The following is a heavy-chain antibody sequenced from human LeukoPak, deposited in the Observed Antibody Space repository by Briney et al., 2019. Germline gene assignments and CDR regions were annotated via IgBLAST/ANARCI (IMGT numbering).Heavy chain of an antibody. J-gene: IGHJ4*02. V-gene: IGHV3-48*01. CDR1: GFTFSSYS. D-gene: IGHD6-6*01. CDR3: ARGEYSSLYYFDY. Sequence: PGGSLRLSCAASGFTFSSYSVNWVRQAPGKGLEWVSYISSSSSTIYYADSVKGRFTISRDNAKNSLYLQMNSLRAEDTAVYYCARGEYSSLYYFDYWGQGTLVTVSS. CDR2: ISSSSSTI.